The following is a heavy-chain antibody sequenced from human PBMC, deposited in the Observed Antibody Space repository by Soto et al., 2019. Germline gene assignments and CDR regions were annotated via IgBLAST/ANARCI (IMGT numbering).Heavy chain of an antibody. V-gene: IGHV1-69*06. CDR3: ARRPSRGFFRFFDS. Sequence: SVKVSCKASGGSLSTNPISWVRQAPGQGLEWMGGTGSGTGPGNHAQKFQGRLTVTADKSTSTVYMELTNLSSEDTAVYYCARRPSRGFFRFFDSWGQGKLVTVSS. D-gene: IGHD3-22*01. J-gene: IGHJ4*02. CDR2: TGSGTGPG. CDR1: GGSLSTNP.